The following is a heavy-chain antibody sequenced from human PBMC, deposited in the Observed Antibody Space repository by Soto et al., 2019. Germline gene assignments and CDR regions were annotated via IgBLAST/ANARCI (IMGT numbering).Heavy chain of an antibody. D-gene: IGHD2-2*01. J-gene: IGHJ4*02. Sequence: LSLTCTVSGGYISSYYWTWIRQPPGKGLEWIGYIYYSGSTNYNPSLKSRVTMSIDTSKNQFSLKLSSVTAADTAVYYCARAFGSTMPSLFWGQGTLVTVSS. CDR2: IYYSGST. V-gene: IGHV4-59*01. CDR3: ARAFGSTMPSLF. CDR1: GGYISSYY.